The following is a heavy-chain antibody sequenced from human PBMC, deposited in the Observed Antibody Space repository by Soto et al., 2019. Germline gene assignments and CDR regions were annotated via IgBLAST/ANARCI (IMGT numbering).Heavy chain of an antibody. V-gene: IGHV4-31*03. D-gene: IGHD5-12*01. CDR2: IYYSGST. CDR1: GGSIISCGYY. Sequence: SETLSLTCTVSGGSIISCGYYWSWIRQHPGKGLEWIGYIYYSGSTYYNPSLKSRVTISVDTSKNQFSLKLSSVTAADTAVYYCARDLGRDGYNYPVYWGQGTLVTVSS. CDR3: ARDLGRDGYNYPVY. J-gene: IGHJ4*02.